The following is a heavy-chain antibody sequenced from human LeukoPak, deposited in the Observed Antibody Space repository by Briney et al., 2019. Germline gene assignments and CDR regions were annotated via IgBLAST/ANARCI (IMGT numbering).Heavy chain of an antibody. CDR2: INPNSGGT. J-gene: IGHJ5*02. CDR1: GYTFTGYY. CDR3: ARDSDGVRGAFNWFDP. Sequence: ASVKVSCKASGYTFTGYYMHWVRQAPGQGLEWMGWINPNSGGTNYAQKFQGRVTMTRDTSISTAYMELSRLRSDDTAVYYCARDSDGVRGAFNWFDPWGQGTLVTVSS. D-gene: IGHD3-10*01. V-gene: IGHV1-2*02.